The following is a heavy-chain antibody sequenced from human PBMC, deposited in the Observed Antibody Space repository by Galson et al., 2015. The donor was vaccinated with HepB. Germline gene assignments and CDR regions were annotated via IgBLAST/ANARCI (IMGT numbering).Heavy chain of an antibody. Sequence: SLRLSCAGSGFTFSSSWMSWVRQAPGKGLEWVANIRQDGNEKYYVDSVKGRFSISRDNAKNTVFLQMNSLRAEDTAVYYCARDRQSQQPNNGIFVYWGQGTLVTVSS. CDR3: ARDRQSQQPNNGIFVY. J-gene: IGHJ4*02. V-gene: IGHV3-7*03. D-gene: IGHD6-13*01. CDR1: GFTFSSSW. CDR2: IRQDGNEK.